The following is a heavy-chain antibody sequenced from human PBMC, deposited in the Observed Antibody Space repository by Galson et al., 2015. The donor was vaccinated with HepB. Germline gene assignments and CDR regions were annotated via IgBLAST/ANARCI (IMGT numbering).Heavy chain of an antibody. CDR1: GFTFSSYA. CDR3: VKDGWLYGWYDDY. V-gene: IGHV3-64D*06. CDR2: ISSNGGST. Sequence: SLRLSCAASGFTFSSYAMHWVRQAPGKGLEYVSAISSNGGSTYYADSVKGRFTISRDNSKNTLYLQMSSLRAEDTAVYYCVKDGWLYGWYDDYWGQGTLVTVSS. J-gene: IGHJ4*02. D-gene: IGHD6-19*01.